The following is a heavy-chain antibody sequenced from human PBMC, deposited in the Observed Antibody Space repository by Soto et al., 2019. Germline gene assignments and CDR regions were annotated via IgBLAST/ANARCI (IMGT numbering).Heavy chain of an antibody. D-gene: IGHD5-18*01. V-gene: IGHV3-13*01. CDR3: ARDSGYSYGPFDY. J-gene: IGHJ4*02. CDR2: ITTAGDT. Sequence: PGGSLRLSCAASGFTFSNYDMHWVRQVTGKGLEWVSGITTAGDTYYPDSVKGRFTISREKAKNSLYLQMNSLRAEDTAVYYCARDSGYSYGPFDYWGQGTLVTVSS. CDR1: GFTFSNYD.